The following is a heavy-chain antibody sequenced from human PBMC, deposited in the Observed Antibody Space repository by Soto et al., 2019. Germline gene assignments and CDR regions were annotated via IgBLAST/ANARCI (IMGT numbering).Heavy chain of an antibody. CDR3: ARTAAAGKYYSGVDV. CDR2: IYRGDSDT. V-gene: IGHV5-51*01. D-gene: IGHD6-13*01. CDR1: GNSFTSYW. J-gene: IGHJ6*02. Sequence: PGESLKISCEGSGNSFTSYWIGWVRQMPGEGLEWMGIIYRGDSDTRYSPGFQGQVSVSADKSISTADRQWGSLTGSDTAMYYCARTAAAGKYYSGVDVWGQGTTVTVSS.